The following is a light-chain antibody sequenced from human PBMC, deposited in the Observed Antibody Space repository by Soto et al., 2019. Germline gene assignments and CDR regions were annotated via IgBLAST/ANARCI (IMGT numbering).Light chain of an antibody. V-gene: IGKV3-20*01. Sequence: EIVVTQSPCTLSFSPGERATLCCRASQSVSSNYLAWYQQKPGQAPRLLIYDASNRATGIPARFSGSGSETDFTLTISRLEPEDFATYYCQKYNTYPRKFGQGTKVDIK. CDR2: DAS. CDR1: QSVSSNY. CDR3: QKYNTYPRK. J-gene: IGKJ1*01.